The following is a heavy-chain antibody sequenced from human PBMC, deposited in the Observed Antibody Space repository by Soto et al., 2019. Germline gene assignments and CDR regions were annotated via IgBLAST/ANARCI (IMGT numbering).Heavy chain of an antibody. D-gene: IGHD3-22*01. CDR3: ARARGGYYDY. CDR1: GVSISSYY. J-gene: IGHJ4*02. Sequence: SETLSLTCTVSGVSISSYYWSWIRQPPGKGLEWIGYIYYSGSTNYNPSLKSRVTISVDTSKNQFSLKLSSVTAADTAVYYCARARGGYYDYWGQGTLVTVS. CDR2: IYYSGST. V-gene: IGHV4-59*01.